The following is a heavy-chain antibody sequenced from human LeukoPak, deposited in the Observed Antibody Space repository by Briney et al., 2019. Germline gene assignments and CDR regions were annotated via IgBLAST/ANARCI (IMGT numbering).Heavy chain of an antibody. Sequence: GESLKISCKGSGSRFTSYWIGWVRQMPGKGLEWMGIIYPGDSDTRYSPSFQGQVTISADKSISTAYLQWSSLKASDTAMYYCARSSIGYYYYYYMDVWGKGTTVTVSS. J-gene: IGHJ6*03. D-gene: IGHD6-6*01. CDR3: ARSSIGYYYYYYMDV. CDR2: IYPGDSDT. CDR1: GSRFTSYW. V-gene: IGHV5-51*01.